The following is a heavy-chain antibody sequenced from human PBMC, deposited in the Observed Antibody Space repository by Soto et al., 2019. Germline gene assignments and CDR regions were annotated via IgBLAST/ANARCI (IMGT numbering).Heavy chain of an antibody. CDR3: ARRGYGGCVGGDAFDI. D-gene: IGHD5-12*01. Sequence: GESLKISCKGSGYSFTSYWISWVRQMPGKGLEWMGRIDPSDSYTNYSPSFQGHVTISADKSVSTAYLQWSSLKASDTAMYYCARRGYGGCVGGDAFDIWSQGTMVTVSS. CDR2: IDPSDSYT. V-gene: IGHV5-10-1*01. J-gene: IGHJ3*02. CDR1: GYSFTSYW.